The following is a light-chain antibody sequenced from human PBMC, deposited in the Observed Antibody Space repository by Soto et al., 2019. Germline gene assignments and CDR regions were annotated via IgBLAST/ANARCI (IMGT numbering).Light chain of an antibody. Sequence: DIQMTQSPSILSASVGDRVTITCRASQGISSRLAWYQQIPGKAPELLIYAASSLQSGVPSRFSGSGYGTDFTLTINSLQPEDFATYYCQQTNSFPLTFGGGTKVDIK. CDR2: AAS. J-gene: IGKJ4*01. V-gene: IGKV1-12*01. CDR3: QQTNSFPLT. CDR1: QGISSR.